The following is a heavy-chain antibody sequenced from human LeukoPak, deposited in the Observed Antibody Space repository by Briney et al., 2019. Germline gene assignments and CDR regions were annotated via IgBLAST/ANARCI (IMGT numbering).Heavy chain of an antibody. V-gene: IGHV1-2*02. J-gene: IGHJ4*02. CDR3: ARENDYVWGSPSRFDY. D-gene: IGHD3-16*01. CDR1: GYTFTGYY. CDR2: INPNSGGT. Sequence: ASVKVSCKASGYTFTGYYMHWVRQAPGQGLEWMGWINPNSGGTNYAQKFQGRVTMTRDTSISTAYMELSRLRAEDTAVYYCARENDYVWGSPSRFDYWGQGTLVTVSS.